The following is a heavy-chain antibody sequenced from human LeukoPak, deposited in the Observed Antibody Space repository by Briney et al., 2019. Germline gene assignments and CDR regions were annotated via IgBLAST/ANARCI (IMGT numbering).Heavy chain of an antibody. D-gene: IGHD6-13*01. J-gene: IGHJ4*02. CDR3: ARAPLLDSSSYDY. V-gene: IGHV3-7*01. Sequence: GGSLRLSCAASGFTFSSYWMSWVRQAPGKGLEWVANIKQDGSEKYYVDSVKGRFTISRDNAKNSLCLQMNSLRAEDTAVYYCARAPLLDSSSYDYWGQGTLVTVSS. CDR2: IKQDGSEK. CDR1: GFTFSSYW.